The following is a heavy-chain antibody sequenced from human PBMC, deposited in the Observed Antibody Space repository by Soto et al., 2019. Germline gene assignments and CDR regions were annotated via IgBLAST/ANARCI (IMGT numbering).Heavy chain of an antibody. CDR3: SRRGYRGYDPSYYYSYGVDV. J-gene: IGHJ6*02. Sequence: ESLKISCKGSGYSFTSYWISWVRQMPGKGLEWMGRIDPSDSYTNYSPSFQGHVTISADKSISTAYLQWSSLKASDTAMYYCSRRGYRGYDPSYYYSYGVDVWGQGTTVTVFS. CDR2: IDPSDSYT. D-gene: IGHD5-12*01. V-gene: IGHV5-10-1*01. CDR1: GYSFTSYW.